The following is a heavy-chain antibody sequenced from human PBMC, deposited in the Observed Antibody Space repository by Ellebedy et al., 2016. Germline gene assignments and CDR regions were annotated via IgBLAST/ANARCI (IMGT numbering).Heavy chain of an antibody. Sequence: LRLSCAVSGGSISSGGYSWSWIRQPPGKGLEWIGYIYHSGSTYYNPSLKSRVTISVDRSKNQFSLKLSSVTAADTAVYYCARTWGYCSGGSCYPDAFDIWGQGTMVTVSS. J-gene: IGHJ3*02. CDR3: ARTWGYCSGGSCYPDAFDI. CDR2: IYHSGST. D-gene: IGHD2-15*01. V-gene: IGHV4-30-2*01. CDR1: GGSISSGGYS.